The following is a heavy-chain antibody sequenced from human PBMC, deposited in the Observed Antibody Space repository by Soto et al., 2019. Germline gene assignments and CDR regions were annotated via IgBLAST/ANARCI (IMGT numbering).Heavy chain of an antibody. Sequence: SETLSLTCTVSGGSISSSSYYWGWIRQPPGKGLEWIGSIYYSGSTYYNPSLKSRVTISVDTSKNQFSLKLSSVTAADTAVYYCARRRSSDYDFWSGYYYYYMDVWGKGTTVTVSS. CDR2: IYYSGST. V-gene: IGHV4-39*07. J-gene: IGHJ6*03. CDR3: ARRRSSDYDFWSGYYYYYMDV. CDR1: GGSISSSSYY. D-gene: IGHD3-3*01.